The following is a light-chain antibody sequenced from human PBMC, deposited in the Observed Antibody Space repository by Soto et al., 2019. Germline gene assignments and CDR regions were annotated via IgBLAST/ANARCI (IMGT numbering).Light chain of an antibody. Sequence: EIVLTQSPGTLSLSPGETATLSCRASQTVNSDYLAWFQQRPGQAPRLLIFATSRRATDIPDRFSGSGSGTDFTLAIRRMETPDFAVYSCHQFRYSPRTFGQGTKVDIK. CDR3: HQFRYSPRT. V-gene: IGKV3-20*01. CDR1: QTVNSDY. J-gene: IGKJ1*01. CDR2: ATS.